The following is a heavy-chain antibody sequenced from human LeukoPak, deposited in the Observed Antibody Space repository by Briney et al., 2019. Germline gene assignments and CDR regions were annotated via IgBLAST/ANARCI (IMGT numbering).Heavy chain of an antibody. Sequence: GGSLRLSCAASGFTFNSYSMNWVHQAPGKGLEWVSYISSNSGTRYYADSVKGRFTISRDNAKNSLYLQMNSLRDEDTAVYYCAREGAVVHDYWGQGTLVTVSS. J-gene: IGHJ4*02. D-gene: IGHD3-22*01. V-gene: IGHV3-48*02. CDR1: GFTFNSYS. CDR3: AREGAVVHDY. CDR2: ISSNSGTR.